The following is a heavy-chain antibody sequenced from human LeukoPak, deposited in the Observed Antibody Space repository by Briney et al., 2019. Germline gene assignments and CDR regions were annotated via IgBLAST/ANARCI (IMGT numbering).Heavy chain of an antibody. CDR2: INWNSGST. J-gene: IGHJ4*02. CDR3: ARAPFVALGAGDY. Sequence: GGSLRLSCAASGFTFDDYAMHWVRQAPGKGLEWVSGINWNSGSTSYADSVKGRFTISRDNAKNTLYLQMNSLRAEDTAVYYCARAPFVALGAGDYWGQGTLVTVSS. CDR1: GFTFDDYA. V-gene: IGHV3-9*01. D-gene: IGHD6-25*01.